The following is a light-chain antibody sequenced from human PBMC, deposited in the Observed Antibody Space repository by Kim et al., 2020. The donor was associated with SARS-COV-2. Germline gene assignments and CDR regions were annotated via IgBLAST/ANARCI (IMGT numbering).Light chain of an antibody. CDR1: KLGDKY. V-gene: IGLV3-1*01. Sequence: SPGQTASITCSGDKLGDKYVCWYQQKPGQSPVLVIYQDSKRPSGIPERFSGSNSGNTATLTISGTQAMDEADYYCQAWDSSTADVVFGGGTQLTVL. CDR2: QDS. CDR3: QAWDSSTADVV. J-gene: IGLJ2*01.